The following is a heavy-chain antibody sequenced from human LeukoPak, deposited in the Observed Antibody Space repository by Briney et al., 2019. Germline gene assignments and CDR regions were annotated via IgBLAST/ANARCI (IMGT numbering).Heavy chain of an antibody. V-gene: IGHV4-38-2*02. D-gene: IGHD1-26*01. CDR2: IYHSGST. CDR1: GYSISSGYY. J-gene: IGHJ3*02. CDR3: ASEESGSSLFAAFDI. Sequence: SETLSLTCTVSGYSISSGYYWGWIRQPPGKGLEWIGSIYHSGSTYYNPSLKSRVTISVDTSKNQFSLKLSSVTAADTAVYYCASEESGSSLFAAFDIWGQGTMVTVSS.